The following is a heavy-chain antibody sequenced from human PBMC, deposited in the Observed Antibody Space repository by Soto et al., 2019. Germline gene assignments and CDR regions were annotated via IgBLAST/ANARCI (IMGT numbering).Heavy chain of an antibody. J-gene: IGHJ2*01. CDR1: GFSLSASGVG. CDR3: AHRQRRVDSIGYYLYFDL. CDR2: IYWDDDK. V-gene: IGHV2-5*02. D-gene: IGHD3-22*01. Sequence: QITLKESGPTLVKPTQTLTLTCTFSGFSLSASGVGVGWIRQPPGKALDWLALIYWDDDKRYSPSLRSRLTITKDTYKNQVVLTMTNMDPVDTATYYCAHRQRRVDSIGYYLYFDLWGRGTLVTVSS.